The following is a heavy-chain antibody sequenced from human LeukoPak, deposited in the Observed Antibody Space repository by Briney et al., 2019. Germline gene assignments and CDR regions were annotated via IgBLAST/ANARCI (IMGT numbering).Heavy chain of an antibody. Sequence: ASVKVSCKTSGYTFSDYYIHWVRQAPGQGLEWMGWIDTKSGGTDYAQKFQGRVIMTRDTSSGTAHMEVSRLKSDDTALYYCARDGVVRGVIVYWGQGTLVTVSS. CDR3: ARDGVVRGVIVY. J-gene: IGHJ4*02. CDR1: GYTFSDYY. CDR2: IDTKSGGT. D-gene: IGHD3-10*01. V-gene: IGHV1-2*02.